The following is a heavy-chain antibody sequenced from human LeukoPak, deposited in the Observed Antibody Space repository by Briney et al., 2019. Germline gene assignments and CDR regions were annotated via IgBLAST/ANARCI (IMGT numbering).Heavy chain of an antibody. CDR2: INQDGSEE. D-gene: IGHD6-19*01. CDR1: AFSLSRYW. J-gene: IGHJ4*02. Sequence: GGSLRLSCTASAFSLSRYWMSWVRQAPGKGLECVANINQDGSEENYVDSLKGRFTISRDNAKNSVYLQMNSLRAEDTAVYYCARDPAVAGGGFWGQGTLVTVSS. V-gene: IGHV3-7*01. CDR3: ARDPAVAGGGF.